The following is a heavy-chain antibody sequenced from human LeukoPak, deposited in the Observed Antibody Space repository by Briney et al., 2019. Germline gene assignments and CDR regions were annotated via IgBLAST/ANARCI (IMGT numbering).Heavy chain of an antibody. Sequence: GGSLRLSCAASGFTFSSYSMNWVRQAPGKGLEWVSSISSSSSYIYYADSVKGRFTISRDNAKNSLYLQMNSLRAEDTAVYYCASAYSSSSPVDYWGQGTLVIVSS. CDR3: ASAYSSSSPVDY. CDR1: GFTFSSYS. D-gene: IGHD6-6*01. V-gene: IGHV3-21*01. CDR2: ISSSSSYI. J-gene: IGHJ4*02.